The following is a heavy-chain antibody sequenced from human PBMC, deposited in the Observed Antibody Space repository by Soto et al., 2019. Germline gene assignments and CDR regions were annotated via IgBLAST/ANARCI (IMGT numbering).Heavy chain of an antibody. CDR1: GYSISSGYY. D-gene: IGHD4-4*01. V-gene: IGHV4-38-2*01. CDR3: ARVYSNPHWYFDL. J-gene: IGHJ2*01. Sequence: SETLSLTCAVSGYSISSGYYRGWMRQPPGKGLEWIGSIYHSGSTYYNPSLKSRVTISVDTSKNQFSLKLSSVTAADTAVYYCARVYSNPHWYFDLWGRGTLVTVSS. CDR2: IYHSGST.